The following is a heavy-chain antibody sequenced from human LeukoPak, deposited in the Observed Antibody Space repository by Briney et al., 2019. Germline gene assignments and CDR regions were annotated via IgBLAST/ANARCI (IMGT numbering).Heavy chain of an antibody. CDR3: AREDSSSWYVGYFDY. V-gene: IGHV1-3*01. D-gene: IGHD6-13*01. Sequence: ASVKVSCKASGYTFTSYAMHWVRQAPGQRLEWMGWINAGNGNTKYSQKFQGRVTITRDTSASTAYMGLSSLRSEDTAVYYCAREDSSSWYVGYFDYWGQGTLVTVSS. J-gene: IGHJ4*02. CDR2: INAGNGNT. CDR1: GYTFTSYA.